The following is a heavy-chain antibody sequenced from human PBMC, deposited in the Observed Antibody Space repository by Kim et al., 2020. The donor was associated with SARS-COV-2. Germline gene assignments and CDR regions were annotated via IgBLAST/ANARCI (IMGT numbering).Heavy chain of an antibody. CDR3: ARDQANGLPDTFDM. CDR1: GYTFITYS. D-gene: IGHD5-12*01. Sequence: ASVKVSCKASGYTFITYSMHWVRQAPGQRLEWMGWINTGNGNTKYSQKFQGRVTITRDTSASTVYMELSSLKFEDTAMYYCARDQANGLPDTFDMWGQGTMVTVSS. V-gene: IGHV1-3*04. J-gene: IGHJ3*02. CDR2: INTGNGNT.